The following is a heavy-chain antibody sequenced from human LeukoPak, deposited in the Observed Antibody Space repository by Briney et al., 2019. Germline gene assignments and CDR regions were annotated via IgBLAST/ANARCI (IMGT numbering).Heavy chain of an antibody. CDR3: AAGVFGVVPKGFDY. V-gene: IGHV3-23*01. J-gene: IGHJ4*02. CDR2: ITNSGGST. Sequence: GGSLRLSCAASGFTFRSYAMSWVRQAPGKGLEWVSAITNSGGSTYYADSVKGRFTISRDNSKNTLYLQMNSLRAEDTAVYYCAAGVFGVVPKGFDYWGQGTLVTVSS. CDR1: GFTFRSYA. D-gene: IGHD3-3*01.